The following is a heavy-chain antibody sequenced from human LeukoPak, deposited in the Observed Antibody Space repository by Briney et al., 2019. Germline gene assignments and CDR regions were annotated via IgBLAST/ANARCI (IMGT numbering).Heavy chain of an antibody. CDR1: GYTFTSYD. Sequence: ASVKVSCKASGYTFTSYDINWVRQATGQGLEWMGWMNPNSGNTGYAQKFQGRVTMTRNTSISTAYMELSSLRSEDTAVYYCARGDHVAWGLITTVRGTMDVWGQGTTVTVSS. D-gene: IGHD3-10*01. CDR2: MNPNSGNT. J-gene: IGHJ6*02. V-gene: IGHV1-8*01. CDR3: ARGDHVAWGLITTVRGTMDV.